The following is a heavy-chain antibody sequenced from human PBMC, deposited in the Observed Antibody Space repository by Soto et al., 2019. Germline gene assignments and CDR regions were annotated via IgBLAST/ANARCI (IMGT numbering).Heavy chain of an antibody. J-gene: IGHJ3*02. CDR3: ARDLNYGVSTVYYDVFDT. CDR1: GFTFSTSW. Sequence: VQLVESGGGLVQPGGSLRLSCLASGFTFSTSWMTWVRQAPGKGLEWVANMKGDGSKENYVDSVKGRFIISRDNAKNSLFLQMNSLRDEDTALYYCARDLNYGVSTVYYDVFDTWGQGTMVTVSP. D-gene: IGHD4-17*01. CDR2: MKGDGSKE. V-gene: IGHV3-7*01.